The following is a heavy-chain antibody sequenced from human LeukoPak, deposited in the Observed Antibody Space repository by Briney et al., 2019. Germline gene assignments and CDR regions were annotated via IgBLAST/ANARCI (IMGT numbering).Heavy chain of an antibody. V-gene: IGHV3-23*01. CDR3: AKVIYSNYGYFDY. CDR2: IIGSGIST. D-gene: IGHD4-11*01. Sequence: GGSLRLSCAASGLTFSNAWMSWVRQAPGRGLEWVSSIIGSGISTYYADSVRGRSTISRDNSKNTVYLQMNSLRAEDTAVYYCAKVIYSNYGYFDYWGQGTLVTVSS. J-gene: IGHJ4*02. CDR1: GLTFSNAW.